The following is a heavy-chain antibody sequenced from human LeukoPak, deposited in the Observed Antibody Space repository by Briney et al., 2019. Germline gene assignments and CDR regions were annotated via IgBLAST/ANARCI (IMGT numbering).Heavy chain of an antibody. CDR1: GGCIIRYY. Sequence: SETLSLTCPGSGGCIIRYYWSSIRQPPAKGLAWIGYIYYSGSTNYNPSLKSRVSISVDTSKNQFSLKLSSVTAADTAVYYCARDGQWLVRRPFDYWGQGTLVTVSS. CDR3: ARDGQWLVRRPFDY. J-gene: IGHJ4*02. V-gene: IGHV4-59*12. D-gene: IGHD6-19*01. CDR2: IYYSGST.